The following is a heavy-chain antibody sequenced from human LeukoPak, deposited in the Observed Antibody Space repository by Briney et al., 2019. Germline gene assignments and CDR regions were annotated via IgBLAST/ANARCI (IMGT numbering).Heavy chain of an antibody. Sequence: GGSLRLSCAASGFSFDDYAMLWVRQGPGKGLEWVSLISGDGGSTYYGDSVKGRFTISRDNSKNTLYLQMSSLRAEDTAIYYCAKDVRGYTYGYVDYWGQGTLVTVSS. V-gene: IGHV3-43*02. CDR1: GFSFDDYA. CDR2: ISGDGGST. D-gene: IGHD5-18*01. J-gene: IGHJ4*02. CDR3: AKDVRGYTYGYVDY.